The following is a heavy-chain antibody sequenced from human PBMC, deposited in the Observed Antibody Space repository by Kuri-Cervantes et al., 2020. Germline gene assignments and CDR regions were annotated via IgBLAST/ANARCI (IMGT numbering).Heavy chain of an antibody. CDR1: GFTFSSYS. V-gene: IGHV3-74*01. Sequence: GESLKISCAAPGFTFSSYSMNWIRQPPGKGLVWVSRINSDGSSTSYADSVKGRFTISRDNAKNTLYLQMNSLRAEDTAVYYCARDLLDPWGQGTLVTVSS. CDR3: ARDLLDP. CDR2: INSDGSST. J-gene: IGHJ5*02.